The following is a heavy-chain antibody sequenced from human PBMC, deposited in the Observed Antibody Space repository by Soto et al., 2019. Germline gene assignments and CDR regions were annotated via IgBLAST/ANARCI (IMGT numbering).Heavy chain of an antibody. Sequence: QVQLMQSGAAVKKPGASVKVSCKASGNTFTNSEINWVRQATGQGLEWMGWMNPTSGNTGYAPKFQGRVTMTMNTSISTAYMELSSLRSDDTAVYYCARFTYGYSENDWGQGTLVTVSS. CDR2: MNPTSGNT. CDR1: GNTFTNSE. V-gene: IGHV1-8*01. CDR3: ARFTYGYSEND. J-gene: IGHJ4*02. D-gene: IGHD5-18*01.